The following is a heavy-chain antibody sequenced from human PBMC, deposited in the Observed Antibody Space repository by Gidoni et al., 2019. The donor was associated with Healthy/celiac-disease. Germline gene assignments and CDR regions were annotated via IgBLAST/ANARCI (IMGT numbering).Heavy chain of an antibody. V-gene: IGHV3-23*01. CDR3: AKASSGWSDFDL. D-gene: IGHD6-19*01. Sequence: EVQLLESGGGLVQPGGSLRLSCSASGFTFSRYAMSWVRQAPGKGLEWVSAISGSGVSTYYADSVKGRFTISRDNSKNTLYLQMNSLRAEDTAVYYCAKASSGWSDFDLWGRGTLVTVSS. CDR2: ISGSGVST. CDR1: GFTFSRYA. J-gene: IGHJ2*01.